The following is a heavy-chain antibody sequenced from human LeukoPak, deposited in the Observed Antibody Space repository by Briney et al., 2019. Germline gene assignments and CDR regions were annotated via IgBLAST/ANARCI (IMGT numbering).Heavy chain of an antibody. CDR3: ARDPQLDYYYYYGMDV. V-gene: IGHV1-18*01. Sequence: GASVKVSCKASGGTFTSYGISWVRQAPGQGLEWMGWISAYNGNTNYAQKLQGRVTMTTDTSTSTAYMELRSLRSDDTAVYYCARDPQLDYYYYYGMDVWGQGTTVTVSS. CDR1: GGTFTSYG. J-gene: IGHJ6*02. CDR2: ISAYNGNT. D-gene: IGHD3-10*01.